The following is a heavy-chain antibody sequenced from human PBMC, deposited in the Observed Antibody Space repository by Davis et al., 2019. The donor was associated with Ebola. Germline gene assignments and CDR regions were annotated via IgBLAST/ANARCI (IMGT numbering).Heavy chain of an antibody. Sequence: ESLKISCAASGFTVSSNYMSWVRQAPGKGLEWIGEINHSGSTNYNPSLKSRVTISVDTSKNQFSLKLSSVTAADTAVYYCASGSNYQYYYYGMDVWGQGTTVTVSS. D-gene: IGHD4-11*01. CDR2: INHSGST. J-gene: IGHJ6*02. CDR3: ASGSNYQYYYYGMDV. V-gene: IGHV4-34*01. CDR1: GFTVSSNY.